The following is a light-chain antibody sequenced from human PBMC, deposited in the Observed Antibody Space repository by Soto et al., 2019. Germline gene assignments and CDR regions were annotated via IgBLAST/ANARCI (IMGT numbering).Light chain of an antibody. CDR1: SSNIGSNP. CDR2: NNH. CDR3: ASWDDSLSGVL. J-gene: IGLJ2*01. V-gene: IGLV1-44*01. Sequence: QPVLTQSPSASGTPGQRVTISCSGSSSNIGSNPVHWYQQLPGSAPKLLIHNNHQRPAGVPDRFSASKSGTSASLAIGGLQSEDGADYYCASWDDSLSGVLFGGGTQLTVL.